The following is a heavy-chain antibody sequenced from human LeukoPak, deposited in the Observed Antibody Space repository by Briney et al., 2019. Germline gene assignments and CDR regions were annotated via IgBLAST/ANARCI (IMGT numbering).Heavy chain of an antibody. CDR3: ATPRYCSGGSCQRDYYYGMDV. CDR2: LSGSGAGT. Sequence: GGSLRLSCAASGFTISDYALGWVRQAPGRGLEWVATLSGSGAGTYYSDSVQGRFTISRDNSKRTLFLQMNSLRAEDTAVYYCATPRYCSGGSCQRDYYYGMDVWGQGTTVTVSS. V-gene: IGHV3-23*01. CDR1: GFTISDYA. D-gene: IGHD2-15*01. J-gene: IGHJ6*02.